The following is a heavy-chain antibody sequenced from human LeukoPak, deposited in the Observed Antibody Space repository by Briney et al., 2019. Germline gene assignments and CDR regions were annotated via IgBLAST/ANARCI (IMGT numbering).Heavy chain of an antibody. J-gene: IGHJ2*01. Sequence: PGGSVRLSCAASGFTFSTYGMHWVRQAPGKGLEWVAVISYDGSNKYYADSVKGRFTISRDNSKNTPYLQMNSLRAEDTAVYYCAKDHGARSYWYFDLWGRGTLVTVSS. D-gene: IGHD3-16*01. CDR1: GFTFSTYG. CDR2: ISYDGSNK. V-gene: IGHV3-30*18. CDR3: AKDHGARSYWYFDL.